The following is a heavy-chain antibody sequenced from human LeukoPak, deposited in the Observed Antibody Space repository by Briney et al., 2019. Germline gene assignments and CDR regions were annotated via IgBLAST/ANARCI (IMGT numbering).Heavy chain of an antibody. CDR2: IIPIFGTA. D-gene: IGHD2-2*02. CDR1: GGTFSSYA. Sequence: SVKVSCKASGGTFSSYAISWVRQAPGQGLEWMGGIIPIFGTANYAQKFQGRVTITADESTSTAYMELSSLRSEDTAVYYCARAGLHCSSTSCYTESYYYMDVWDKGTTVTVSS. CDR3: ARAGLHCSSTSCYTESYYYMDV. J-gene: IGHJ6*03. V-gene: IGHV1-69*13.